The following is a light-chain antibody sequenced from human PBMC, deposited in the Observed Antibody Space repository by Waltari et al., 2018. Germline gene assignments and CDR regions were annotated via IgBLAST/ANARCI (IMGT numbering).Light chain of an antibody. CDR3: QQRRNWPLT. Sequence: SCRASQSVGTYLAWYQQRPGQSPRLLIYDASYRATGIPARFSGSGSETDFTLTISSLQPEDFEVYYCQQRRNWPLTFGGGTRVQI. J-gene: IGKJ4*01. CDR1: QSVGTY. V-gene: IGKV3-11*01. CDR2: DAS.